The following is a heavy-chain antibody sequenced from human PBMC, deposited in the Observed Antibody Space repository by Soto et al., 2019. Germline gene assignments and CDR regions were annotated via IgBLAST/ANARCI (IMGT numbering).Heavy chain of an antibody. CDR1: GYTFTGYY. J-gene: IGHJ4*02. CDR2: INPNSGGT. V-gene: IGHV1-2*02. CDR3: ARVMGLPSNPFDY. D-gene: IGHD3-16*01. Sequence: GASVKVSCKASGYTFTGYYMHWVRQAPGQGLEWMGWINPNSGGTNYAQKFQGRVTMTRDTSISTAYMELSRLRSDDTAVYYCARVMGLPSNPFDYWGQGTLVTVSS.